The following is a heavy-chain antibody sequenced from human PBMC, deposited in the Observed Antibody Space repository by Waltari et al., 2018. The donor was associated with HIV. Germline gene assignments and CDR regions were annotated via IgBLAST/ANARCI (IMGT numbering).Heavy chain of an antibody. V-gene: IGHV4-59*01. CDR3: ARDHKYASGLPDS. J-gene: IGHJ4*02. Sequence: QVQLQESAPGLLKPSETLSLPCTVSGGSLSYYYWSWIRQPPGKGLEGIGKIYYIGSTAYNPSLKSRVSISVDTSKNQFSLKLSSVTAADTAVYYCARDHKYASGLPDSWGQGTLVTVSS. CDR1: GGSLSYYY. D-gene: IGHD3-10*01. CDR2: IYYIGST.